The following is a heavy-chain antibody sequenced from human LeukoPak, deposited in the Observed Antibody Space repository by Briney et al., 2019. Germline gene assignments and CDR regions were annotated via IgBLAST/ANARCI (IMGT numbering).Heavy chain of an antibody. D-gene: IGHD1-26*01. V-gene: IGHV3-7*01. J-gene: IGHJ4*02. CDR2: INADGRET. Sequence: GGSLRLSCVASGFTFNTYSMAWVRQAPGKGLEWVANINADGRETNYVASVKGRFTISRDNSKNTLYLQMNSLRAEDTAVYYCANPGELGNFDYWGQGTLVTVSS. CDR1: GFTFNTYS. CDR3: ANPGELGNFDY.